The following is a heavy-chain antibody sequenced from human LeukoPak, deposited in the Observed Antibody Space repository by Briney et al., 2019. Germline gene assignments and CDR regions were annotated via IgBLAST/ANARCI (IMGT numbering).Heavy chain of an antibody. Sequence: PSETLSLTCTVSGGSINSGSYYWSWIRQPAGKGLEWIGRIYTSGSTNYNPSLKCRVTISVDTSKNQFSLKLSSVTAADTAVYYCARELLGYSNWGQGTLVTVSS. J-gene: IGHJ4*02. D-gene: IGHD4-11*01. CDR1: GGSINSGSYY. CDR2: IYTSGST. V-gene: IGHV4-61*02. CDR3: ARELLGYSN.